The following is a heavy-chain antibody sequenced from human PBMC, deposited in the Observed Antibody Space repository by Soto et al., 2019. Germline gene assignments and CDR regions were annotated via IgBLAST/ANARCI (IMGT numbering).Heavy chain of an antibody. V-gene: IGHV1-8*01. CDR3: ARGPSYDASRGYYGNGKDV. J-gene: IGHJ6*02. D-gene: IGHD3-22*01. CDR1: GYTFTSYD. Sequence: GASVKVSCKASGYTFTSYDINWVRQATGQGLEWMGWMNPNSGNTGYAQKFQGRVTMTRNTSMSTAYMELSSLRSEDTAVYYCARGPSYDASRGYYGNGKDVWGQGTTVTVSS. CDR2: MNPNSGNT.